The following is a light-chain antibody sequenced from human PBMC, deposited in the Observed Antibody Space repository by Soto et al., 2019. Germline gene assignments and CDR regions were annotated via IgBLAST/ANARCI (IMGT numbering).Light chain of an antibody. Sequence: QPVLTQPPSASGTPGQWVTVSCSGSSSDIGTNTVHWYQHLPGTAPKLLIYNGNQRPSGVPDRFSGSKSGTSAFLAISGLQSEDEADYYCAAWDDSLNGPVFGAGTKVTVL. V-gene: IGLV1-44*01. CDR1: SSDIGTNT. CDR3: AAWDDSLNGPV. CDR2: NGN. J-gene: IGLJ1*01.